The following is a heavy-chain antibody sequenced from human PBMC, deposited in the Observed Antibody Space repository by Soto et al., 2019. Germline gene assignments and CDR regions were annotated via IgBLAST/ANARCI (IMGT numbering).Heavy chain of an antibody. V-gene: IGHV3-33*01. CDR1: GFPLSFYG. CDR3: ARDDAFDNENGFDM. J-gene: IGHJ3*02. D-gene: IGHD3-3*02. Sequence: PGGSLRLSCAVSGFPLSFYGSHWVRQSPGKGLEWLGVIVSDGSAIYHADSLEGRFFISRDNSKDILYLQMNSLRVEDTAVYYCARDDAFDNENGFDMWGQGTMATVSS. CDR2: IVSDGSAI.